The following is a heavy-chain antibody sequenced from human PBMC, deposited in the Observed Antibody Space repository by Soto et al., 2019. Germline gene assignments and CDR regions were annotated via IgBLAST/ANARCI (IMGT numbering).Heavy chain of an antibody. V-gene: IGHV4-59*01. CDR1: GGSMSDYF. J-gene: IGHJ4*02. D-gene: IGHD3-10*01. CDR2: IYYLGST. CDR3: ARDGYGGSGSTYPAY. Sequence: PSETLSLTCSVSGGSMSDYFWSWIRQSPGKGLEWIGYIYYLGSTDYNPSLKSRVTIPVDTSKRQFSLRLTSVTAADTAFYYCARDGYGGSGSTYPAYWGPGTQVTVSS.